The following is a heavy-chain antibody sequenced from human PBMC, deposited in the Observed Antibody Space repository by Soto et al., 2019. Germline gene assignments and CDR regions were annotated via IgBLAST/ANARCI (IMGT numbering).Heavy chain of an antibody. J-gene: IGHJ4*02. CDR3: ARTSRFDC. CDR2: INHSGRT. D-gene: IGHD6-6*01. CDR1: CGSFSGYY. V-gene: IGHV4-34*01. Sequence: QVQLQQWGAGLLKPSETLSLTCAVYCGSFSGYYWSWIRQPPGKGLEWIGEINHSGRTKYNPSLKSRVAMSVDTSKNQFSLKLSSVTAADTAVYYCARTSRFDCWGQGTLVTVSS.